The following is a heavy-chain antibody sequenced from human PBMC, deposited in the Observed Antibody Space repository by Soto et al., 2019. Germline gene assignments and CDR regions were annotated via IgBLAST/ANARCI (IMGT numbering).Heavy chain of an antibody. D-gene: IGHD6-6*01. V-gene: IGHV4-31*03. CDR2: IYYSGST. CDR3: ARGDFRSSSRGNDAFDI. J-gene: IGHJ3*02. CDR1: GGSISSGGYY. Sequence: SETLSLTCTVSGGSISSGGYYWSWIRQHPGKGLEWIGYIYYSGSTYYNPSLKSRVTISVDTSKNQFSLKLSSVTAADTAVYYCARGDFRSSSRGNDAFDIWGQGTMVTVSS.